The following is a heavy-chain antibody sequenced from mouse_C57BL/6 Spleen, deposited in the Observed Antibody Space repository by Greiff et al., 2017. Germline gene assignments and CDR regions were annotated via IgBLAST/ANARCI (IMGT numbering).Heavy chain of an antibody. D-gene: IGHD2-4*01. V-gene: IGHV1-53*01. CDR2: INPSNGGT. CDR1: GYTFTSYW. J-gene: IGHJ2*01. CDR3: ARSSGIYYDYDGPYYFDY. Sequence: QVHVKQSGTELVKPGASVKLSCKASGYTFTSYWMHWVKQRPGQGLEWIGNINPSNGGTNYNEKFKSKATLTVDKSSSTAYMQLSSLTSEDSAVYYCARSSGIYYDYDGPYYFDYWGQGTTLTVSS.